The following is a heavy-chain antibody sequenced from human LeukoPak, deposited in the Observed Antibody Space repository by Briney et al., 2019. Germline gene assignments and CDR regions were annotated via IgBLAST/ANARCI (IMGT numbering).Heavy chain of an antibody. V-gene: IGHV4-34*01. Sequence: SETLSLTCAVYGGSFSGYYWSWIRQPPGKGLEWIGEINHSGSTNYNPSLKSRVTISVDTSKNQFSLKLSSVTAADTAVYYCARGLGYCSGGSCYGTNYFDYWGQGTLVTVSS. CDR2: INHSGST. CDR1: GGSFSGYY. J-gene: IGHJ4*02. D-gene: IGHD2-15*01. CDR3: ARGLGYCSGGSCYGTNYFDY.